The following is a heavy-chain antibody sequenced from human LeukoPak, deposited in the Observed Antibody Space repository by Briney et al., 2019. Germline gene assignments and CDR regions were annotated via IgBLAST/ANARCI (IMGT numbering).Heavy chain of an antibody. CDR1: GGTFSSYA. CDR3: AREYSSSWHQYKYFQH. J-gene: IGHJ1*01. D-gene: IGHD6-13*01. V-gene: IGHV1-69*05. Sequence: ASVKVSCKASGGTFSSYAISWVRQAPGQGLEWMGGIIPIFGTANYAQKFQGRVTITTDESTSTAYMELSSLRSEDTAVYYCAREYSSSWHQYKYFQHWGQGTLVTVSS. CDR2: IIPIFGTA.